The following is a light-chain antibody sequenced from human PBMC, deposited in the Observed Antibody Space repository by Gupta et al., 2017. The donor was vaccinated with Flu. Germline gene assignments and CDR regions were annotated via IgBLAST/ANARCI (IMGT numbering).Light chain of an antibody. Sequence: EIVLTQSPGTLSLSPGEGATLSCRASQTVSSSYLAWYQQKPGQAPRLLIYGASSRATGIPDRFGGSGSGTDFTLTISRLEPEDFAVYYCHQYVDSPGFGQGTKVEIK. CDR3: HQYVDSPG. V-gene: IGKV3-20*01. J-gene: IGKJ1*01. CDR1: QTVSSSY. CDR2: GAS.